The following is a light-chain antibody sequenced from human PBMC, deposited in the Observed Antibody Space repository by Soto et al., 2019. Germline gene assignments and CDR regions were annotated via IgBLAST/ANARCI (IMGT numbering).Light chain of an antibody. V-gene: IGLV2-14*01. CDR2: EVT. CDR1: SSDIGSYNF. CDR3: NSYTNSSTLV. Sequence: QAVLTQPASVSASPGQSITISCTGTSSDIGSYNFVSWYQQRPGKAPKLIVFEVTHRPSGVSHLFSGSKSGNTASLTISGLQADDEFYFYCNSYTNSSTLVFGGGTKVTVL. J-gene: IGLJ2*01.